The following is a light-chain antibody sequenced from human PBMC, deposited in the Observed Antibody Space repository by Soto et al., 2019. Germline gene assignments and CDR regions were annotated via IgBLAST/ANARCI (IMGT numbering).Light chain of an antibody. CDR2: EVT. CDR1: SSDVGRYNY. Sequence: QSVLTQPPSASGSPGQSVTISCTGTSSDVGRYNYVSWYQQHPGKAPKLIIYEVTKRPSGVSDRFSGSKSDNTASLTVSGLQAEDEADYYCSSYAGNNNLIFGGGTKLTVL. V-gene: IGLV2-8*01. J-gene: IGLJ2*01. CDR3: SSYAGNNNLI.